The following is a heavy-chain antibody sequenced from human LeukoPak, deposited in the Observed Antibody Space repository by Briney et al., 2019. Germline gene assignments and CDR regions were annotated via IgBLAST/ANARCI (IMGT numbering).Heavy chain of an antibody. CDR2: ISSSSSYI. CDR1: EFSVGSNY. V-gene: IGHV3-21*01. J-gene: IGHJ5*02. CDR3: ARDHVPVIAAADPGDP. Sequence: GGSLRLSCAASEFSVGSNYMTWVRQAPGKGLEWVSSISSSSSYIYYADSVKGRFTISRDNAKNSLYLQMNSLRAEDTAVYYCARDHVPVIAAADPGDPWGQGTLVTVSS. D-gene: IGHD6-13*01.